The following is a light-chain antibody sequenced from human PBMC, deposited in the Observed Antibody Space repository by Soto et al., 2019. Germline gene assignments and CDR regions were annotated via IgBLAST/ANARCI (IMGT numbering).Light chain of an antibody. CDR3: SSYTSSDTGYV. CDR1: SSDVGPYNS. V-gene: IGLV2-14*01. J-gene: IGLJ1*01. Sequence: QSLLNQPSSVTGSPGPSITISCAGTSSDVGPYNSDSWFQLRPGKATQLMIFEVSNRPSGISNRFSGSRSGNPASLTISGLQAEDEADYYCSSYTSSDTGYVDGTGTNVKVL. CDR2: EVS.